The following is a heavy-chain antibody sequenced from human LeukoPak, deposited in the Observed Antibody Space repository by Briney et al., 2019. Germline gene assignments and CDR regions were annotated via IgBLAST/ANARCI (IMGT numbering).Heavy chain of an antibody. CDR1: GGSISSYY. V-gene: IGHV4-59*01. Sequence: PSETLSLTCTVSGGSISSYYWSWIRQPPGKGLEWIGYIYYSGSTNYNPSLKSRVTISVDTSKNQFSLKLSSVTVADTAVYYCARERFSDYWGQGTLVTVSS. J-gene: IGHJ4*02. CDR3: ARERFSDY. CDR2: IYYSGST. D-gene: IGHD3-16*01.